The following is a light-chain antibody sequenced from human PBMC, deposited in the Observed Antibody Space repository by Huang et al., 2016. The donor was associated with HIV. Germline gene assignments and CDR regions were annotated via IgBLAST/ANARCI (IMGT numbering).Light chain of an antibody. Sequence: EIVLTQSPGTLSLSPGERATLSCRASQSVDRNNLAWYQQKPGQAPRFLIFGASSRATGIPEGFRGSGSGTEFTLTISRLEPEDFAVYYCQQYGTSPRTFGGGTKVEI. CDR3: QQYGTSPRT. CDR2: GAS. CDR1: QSVDRNN. V-gene: IGKV3-20*01. J-gene: IGKJ4*01.